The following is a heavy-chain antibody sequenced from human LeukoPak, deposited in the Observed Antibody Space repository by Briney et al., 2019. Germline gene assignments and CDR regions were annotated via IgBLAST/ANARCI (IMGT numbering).Heavy chain of an antibody. J-gene: IGHJ6*03. CDR1: GGTFSSYA. CDR2: IIPIFGTA. V-gene: IGHV1-69*05. D-gene: IGHD2-8*01. Sequence: SVKVSCKASGGTFSSYAISWVRQAPGQGLEWMGGIIPIFGTANYAQKFQGRVTITTDESTSTAYMELSSLGSEDTAVYYCARGSKMVYGYYYMDVWGKGTTVTVSS. CDR3: ARGSKMVYGYYYMDV.